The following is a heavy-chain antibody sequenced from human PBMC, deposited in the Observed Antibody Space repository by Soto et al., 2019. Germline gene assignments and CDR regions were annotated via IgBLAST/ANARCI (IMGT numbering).Heavy chain of an antibody. V-gene: IGHV3-7*01. Sequence: LILSCAASGFTFSSYLMSWVRQAPAKGLEWLANIKQDGSEKYYVDSVKGRFTISRDNAKHSLYLQMNSLRAEDTAVYYCARADDFWSGSDFDYWGQGTLVTVS. CDR2: IKQDGSEK. D-gene: IGHD3-3*01. J-gene: IGHJ4*02. CDR3: ARADDFWSGSDFDY. CDR1: GFTFSSYL.